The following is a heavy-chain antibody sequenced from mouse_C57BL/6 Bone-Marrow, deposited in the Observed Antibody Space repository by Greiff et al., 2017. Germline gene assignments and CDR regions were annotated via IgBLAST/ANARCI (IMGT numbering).Heavy chain of an antibody. V-gene: IGHV1-42*01. Sequence: VQLQQSGPELVKPGASVKISCKASGYSFTGYYMNWVKQSPEKSLEWIGEINPSTGGTTYNQKFKAKATLTVDKSSSTAYMQLKSLTSEDSAVYYCARDLLYYYGSSYCDYWGQGTTLTVSS. CDR2: INPSTGGT. J-gene: IGHJ2*01. D-gene: IGHD1-1*01. CDR1: GYSFTGYY. CDR3: ARDLLYYYGSSYCDY.